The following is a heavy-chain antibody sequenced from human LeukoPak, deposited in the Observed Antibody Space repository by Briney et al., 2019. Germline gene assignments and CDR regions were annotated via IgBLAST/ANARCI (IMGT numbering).Heavy chain of an antibody. CDR3: VRVYIYGRSYFDY. CDR1: GYSINSGFY. V-gene: IGHV4-38-2*02. Sequence: SETLSLTCTVSGYSINSGFYWGWIRQPPGKGLEWIGTIHRGGTTDYNPSLKSRLTISVDTSKNQFSLHLTSVTAADTAVYYCVRVYIYGRSYFDYWGQGTLVTASS. J-gene: IGHJ4*02. D-gene: IGHD5-18*01. CDR2: IHRGGTT.